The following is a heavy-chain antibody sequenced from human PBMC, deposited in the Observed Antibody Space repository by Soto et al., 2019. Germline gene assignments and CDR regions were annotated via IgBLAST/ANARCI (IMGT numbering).Heavy chain of an antibody. J-gene: IGHJ5*02. CDR3: ASMDFPQGFDP. D-gene: IGHD2-2*03. CDR1: GYTFTSYG. V-gene: IGHV1-18*01. CDR2: ISAYNGNT. Sequence: ASVKVSCKASGYTFTSYGISWVRQAPGQRLEWMGWISAYNGNTNYAQKLQGRVTMTTKTSTSTAYKEQRSLRTEDTTVYYCASMDFPQGFDPWGQGTLVTVSS.